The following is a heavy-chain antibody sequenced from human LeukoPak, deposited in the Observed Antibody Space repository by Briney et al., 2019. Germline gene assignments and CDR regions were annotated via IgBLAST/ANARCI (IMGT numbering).Heavy chain of an antibody. J-gene: IGHJ4*02. CDR2: ISSFSGTI. V-gene: IGHV3-48*01. D-gene: IGHD3-16*01. CDR1: GITFSSYS. CDR3: ARDQGGVGY. Sequence: GGSLRLSCVASGITFSSYSMNWVRQAPGKGLEWVSYISSFSGTISYADSVKGRFTISRDNAKNSLYLQMNSLSAEDTAVYYCARDQGGVGYWGQGTLVTASS.